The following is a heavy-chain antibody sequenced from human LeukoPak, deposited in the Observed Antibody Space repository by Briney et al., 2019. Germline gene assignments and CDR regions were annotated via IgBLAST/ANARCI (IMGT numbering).Heavy chain of an antibody. CDR3: ARGGIAAADNWFDP. J-gene: IGHJ5*02. CDR2: IYYSGST. V-gene: IGHV4-59*01. Sequence: SETLSLTCAVYGGSFSGYYWSWIRQPPGKGLEWIGYIYYSGSTNYNPSLKSRVTISVDTSKNQFSLKLSSVTAADTAVYYCARGGIAAADNWFDPWGQGTLVTVSS. CDR1: GGSFSGYY. D-gene: IGHD6-13*01.